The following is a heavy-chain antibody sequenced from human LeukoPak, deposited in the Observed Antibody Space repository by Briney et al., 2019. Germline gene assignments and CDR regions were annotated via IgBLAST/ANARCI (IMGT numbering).Heavy chain of an antibody. CDR3: ARAVDLADY. V-gene: IGHV3-7*01. Sequence: GGSLRLSCAASGFTFGDHWMSWVRQAPGKGLEWVANIRQDGSSIFYADSVKGRFTISRDNAKNSVFLQMDNLTPDDTAVYYCARAVDLADYWGQGTLVTVSS. CDR1: GFTFGDHW. J-gene: IGHJ4*02. CDR2: IRQDGSSI.